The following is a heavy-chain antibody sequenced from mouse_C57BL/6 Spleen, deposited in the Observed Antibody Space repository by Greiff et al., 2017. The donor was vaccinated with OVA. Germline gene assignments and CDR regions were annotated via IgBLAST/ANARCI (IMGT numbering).Heavy chain of an antibody. CDR2: INPSTGGT. Sequence: DVQLVESGPELVKPGASVKISCKASGYTFTGYYMNWVKQSPEQSLEWIGEINPSTGGTTYNQKFKAKATLTVDKSSSTAYMQLNSLTSADSACDCCASSGDYGNGYFAYWGQGTLVTVSA. V-gene: IGHV1-42*01. CDR3: ASSGDYGNGYFAY. J-gene: IGHJ3*01. CDR1: GYTFTGYY. D-gene: IGHD2-1*01.